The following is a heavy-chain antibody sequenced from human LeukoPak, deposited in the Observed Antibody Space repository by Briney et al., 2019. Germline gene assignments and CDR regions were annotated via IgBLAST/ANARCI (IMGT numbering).Heavy chain of an antibody. CDR1: GFTFSSYS. Sequence: GGSLRLSCAASGFTFSSYSMNWVRQAPGKGLEWVSSISSGSSYIYYADSVKGRFTISRDNAKNSLYLQMNSLRAEDTAVYYCAKDFCSSGYYYYYMDVWGKGTTVTISS. CDR3: AKDFCSSGYYYYYMDV. J-gene: IGHJ6*03. CDR2: ISSGSSYI. V-gene: IGHV3-21*01. D-gene: IGHD6-19*01.